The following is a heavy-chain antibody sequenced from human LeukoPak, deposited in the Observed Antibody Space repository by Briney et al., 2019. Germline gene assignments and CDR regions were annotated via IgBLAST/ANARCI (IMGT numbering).Heavy chain of an antibody. V-gene: IGHV4-59*08. J-gene: IGHJ4*02. Sequence: SETLSLTCTVSGGSISSYYWSWIRQPPGKGLEWIGYIYYSGSTNYNPSLKSRVTISVDTSKNQFSLKLSSVTAADTAVHYCARQERWLPFDYWGQGTLVTVSS. CDR2: IYYSGST. CDR3: ARQERWLPFDY. D-gene: IGHD5-24*01. CDR1: GGSISSYY.